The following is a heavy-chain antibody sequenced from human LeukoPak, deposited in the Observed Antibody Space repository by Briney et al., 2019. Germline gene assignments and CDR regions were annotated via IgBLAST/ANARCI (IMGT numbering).Heavy chain of an antibody. CDR3: ARDDSSGPDDY. D-gene: IGHD3-22*01. Sequence: GGSLRLSCSASGFTFSSYGMHWVRQAPGKGLEWVAVIWYDGSNKYYADSVKGRFTISRDNSKNTLYLQMNSLRAEDTAVYYCARDDSSGPDDYWGQGTLVTVSS. CDR1: GFTFSSYG. CDR2: IWYDGSNK. J-gene: IGHJ4*02. V-gene: IGHV3-33*08.